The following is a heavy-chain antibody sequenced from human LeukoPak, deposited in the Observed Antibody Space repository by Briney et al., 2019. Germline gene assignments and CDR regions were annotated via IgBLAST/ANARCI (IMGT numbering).Heavy chain of an antibody. CDR2: IDTVGTRT. CDR3: ASVRGGSDDWVDP. CDR1: GFIFGDYW. Sequence: GGSLRLSCAASGFIFGDYWLHWVRQAPGKGLVWVSRIDTVGTRTTYADSVRGRFTISRDNARTTVHLQMDSLTAEDTGVYYCASVRGGSDDWVDPWGQGTLVSVSS. J-gene: IGHJ5*02. D-gene: IGHD1-26*01. V-gene: IGHV3-74*03.